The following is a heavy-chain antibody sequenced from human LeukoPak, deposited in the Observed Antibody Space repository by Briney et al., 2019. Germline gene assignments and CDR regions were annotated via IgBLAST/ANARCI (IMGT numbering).Heavy chain of an antibody. D-gene: IGHD1-26*01. Sequence: GGSLSLSCAASGFTFSSYGMNWVRQAPGKGLEWVSSISSSSSYIYYADPVKGRFTISRDNAKNSLYLQMNSLRGEDTAVYYCARDVYSGSYIDYWGQGTLVTVSS. J-gene: IGHJ4*02. CDR3: ARDVYSGSYIDY. CDR1: GFTFSSYG. V-gene: IGHV3-21*01. CDR2: ISSSSSYI.